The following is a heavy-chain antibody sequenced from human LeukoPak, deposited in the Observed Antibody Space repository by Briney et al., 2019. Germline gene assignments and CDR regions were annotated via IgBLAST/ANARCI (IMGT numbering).Heavy chain of an antibody. CDR2: INPSGGST. D-gene: IGHD4-17*01. CDR3: ARDRETTVTTFPFDY. CDR1: GYTFTSYY. Sequence: ASVKVSCKASGYTFTSYYMHWVRQAPGQGLEWMGIINPSGGSTSYAQKFQGRVTMTRDTSTSTVYVELSSLRSEDTAVYYCARDRETTVTTFPFDYWGQGTLVTVSS. V-gene: IGHV1-46*01. J-gene: IGHJ4*02.